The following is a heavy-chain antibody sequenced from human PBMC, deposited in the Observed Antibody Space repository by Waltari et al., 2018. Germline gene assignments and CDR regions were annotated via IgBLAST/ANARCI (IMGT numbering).Heavy chain of an antibody. Sequence: QLQLQESGPGLVKPSGTLSLICAVSGDSMSTSDYWSWVRQPPGKGLEWIGQVRGDGKTNYNPSFASRVTMSLDTSTYHFALKLTSATAADTARYYCARDRGRGLYLDTWGQGTLVTVSP. J-gene: IGHJ4*02. CDR3: ARDRGRGLYLDT. CDR2: VRGDGKT. V-gene: IGHV4-4*02. CDR1: GDSMSTSDY. D-gene: IGHD1-1*01.